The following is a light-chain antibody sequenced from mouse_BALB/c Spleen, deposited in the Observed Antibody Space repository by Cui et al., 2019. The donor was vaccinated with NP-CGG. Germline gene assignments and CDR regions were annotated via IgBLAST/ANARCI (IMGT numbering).Light chain of an antibody. CDR2: GTN. Sequence: QAVVTQESALTTSPGDTVTLTCRSSTGAVTTRNYANWVQEKPDHLFTGLIGGTNNRAPGVPARFSGSLIGDKAALTITGAQTEDEAIYFCALWYSNHWVFGGGTRLTVL. CDR3: ALWYSNHWV. V-gene: IGLV1*01. J-gene: IGLJ1*01. CDR1: TGAVTTRNY.